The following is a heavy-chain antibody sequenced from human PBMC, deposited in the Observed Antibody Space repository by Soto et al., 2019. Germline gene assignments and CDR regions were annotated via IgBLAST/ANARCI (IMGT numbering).Heavy chain of an antibody. CDR2: ISGSRTTT. CDR3: AKDGITMVWGVTYFDY. V-gene: IGHV3-23*01. Sequence: GGSLRLSCAASGFTFSSYAMSWVRQAPGKGLEWVSAISGSRTTTAYADSVKGRFTISRDNSKNTLYLQMNSLRAEDTAVYYCAKDGITMVWGVTYFDYWGQGTLVTVSS. J-gene: IGHJ4*02. D-gene: IGHD3-10*01. CDR1: GFTFSSYA.